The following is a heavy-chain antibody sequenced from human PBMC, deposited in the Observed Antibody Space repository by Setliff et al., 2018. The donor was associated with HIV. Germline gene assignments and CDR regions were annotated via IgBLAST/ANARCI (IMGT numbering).Heavy chain of an antibody. CDR1: GFTFSSYW. D-gene: IGHD3-10*01. V-gene: IGHV3-7*01. CDR2: IKQDGSEK. J-gene: IGHJ6*02. Sequence: GGSLRLSCAASGFTFSSYWMSWVRQAPGKGLEWVGNIKQDGSEKSYVGSVKGRFTISRDNAKNSLYLQMNSLRADDTAVYFCARSVIGYHYYGMDVWGQGTLVTVSS. CDR3: ARSVIGYHYYGMDV.